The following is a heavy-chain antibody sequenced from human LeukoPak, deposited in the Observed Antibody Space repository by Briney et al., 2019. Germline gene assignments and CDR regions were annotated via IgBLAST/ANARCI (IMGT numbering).Heavy chain of an antibody. CDR1: GGSFSGYY. Sequence: SETLSLTCAVYGGSFSGYYWSWIRLPPAKGLDRIGEINHSGSTNSNPSLKIRVPISVDMAKTQYPLKLNFVTAADTALSFCARGPPQKWLVFPHCGHGTLVTVSS. J-gene: IGHJ1*01. CDR2: INHSGST. CDR3: ARGPPQKWLVFPH. V-gene: IGHV4-34*01. D-gene: IGHD6-19*01.